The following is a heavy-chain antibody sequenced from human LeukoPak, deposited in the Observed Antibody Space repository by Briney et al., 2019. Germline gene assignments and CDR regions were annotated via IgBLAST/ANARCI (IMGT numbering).Heavy chain of an antibody. CDR3: AKLTYSNYASDWFDP. CDR2: IRYDGTNK. Sequence: PGGSLRLSCAASGVTFSTYGMYWVRQAPGKGLEWVAFIRYDGTNKYYADSVKGRFTISRDNSKNTLYLQMNSLRAEDTAVYYCAKLTYSNYASDWFDPWGQGTLVTVSS. V-gene: IGHV3-30*02. CDR1: GVTFSTYG. D-gene: IGHD4-11*01. J-gene: IGHJ5*02.